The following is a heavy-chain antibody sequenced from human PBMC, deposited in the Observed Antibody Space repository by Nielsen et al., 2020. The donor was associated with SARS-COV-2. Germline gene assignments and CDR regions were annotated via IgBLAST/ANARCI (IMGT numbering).Heavy chain of an antibody. D-gene: IGHD4-23*01. CDR2: IYSGGST. CDR1: GFTFSSYW. CDR3: SSPTVAY. V-gene: IGHV3-53*01. Sequence: GGSLRLSCAASGFTFSSYWMSWVRQAPGKGLEWVSVIYSGGSTYYADSVKGRFTISRDNSKNTLYLQMNSLKTEDTAVYYCSSPTVAYWGQGTLVTVSS. J-gene: IGHJ4*02.